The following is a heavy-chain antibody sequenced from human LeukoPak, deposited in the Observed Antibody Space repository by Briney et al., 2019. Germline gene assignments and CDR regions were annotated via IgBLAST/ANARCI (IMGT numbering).Heavy chain of an antibody. CDR1: GFTFSSYG. Sequence: PGRSLRLSCAASGFTFSSYGMNWVRRAPGKGLEWVAVISYDGSNKYYADSVKGRFTISRDNSKNTLFVQMSSLRAEDTAVYYCARGEYYSDTSSYFDYWGQGTLVTVSS. CDR2: ISYDGSNK. V-gene: IGHV3-30*03. J-gene: IGHJ4*02. CDR3: ARGEYYSDTSSYFDY. D-gene: IGHD3-22*01.